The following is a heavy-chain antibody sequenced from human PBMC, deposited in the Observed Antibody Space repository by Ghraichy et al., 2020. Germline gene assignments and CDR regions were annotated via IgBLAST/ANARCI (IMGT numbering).Heavy chain of an antibody. J-gene: IGHJ4*02. CDR2: ISATGANT. Sequence: RGSLRLSCAASGFTFSDHAMSWVRQAPGKGLEWVLSISATGANTYSADSVKGRLSISRDNSRNTVFLHMNFLTADDTAVYYCAVNHLLGSSGYTFDQWGQGALVIVSA. CDR1: GFTFSDHA. CDR3: AVNHLLGSSGYTFDQ. D-gene: IGHD3-22*01. V-gene: IGHV3-23*01.